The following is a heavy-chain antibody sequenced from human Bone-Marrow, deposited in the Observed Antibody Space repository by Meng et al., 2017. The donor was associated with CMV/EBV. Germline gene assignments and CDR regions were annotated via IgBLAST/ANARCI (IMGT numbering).Heavy chain of an antibody. CDR2: INPNSGGT. D-gene: IGHD6-13*01. J-gene: IGHJ5*02. V-gene: IGHV1-2*02. Sequence: ASVKVSCKASGYTFTGYYMHWVRQAPGQGLEWMGWINPNSGGTNYAQKFQGRVTMTRDTSISTAYMELSRLRSDDTAVYYCARGATGYSSLNWFDTWGQGTLVTVSS. CDR1: GYTFTGYY. CDR3: ARGATGYSSLNWFDT.